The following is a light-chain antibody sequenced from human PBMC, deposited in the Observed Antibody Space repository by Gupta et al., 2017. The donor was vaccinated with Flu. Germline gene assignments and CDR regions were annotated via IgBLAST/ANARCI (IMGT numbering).Light chain of an antibody. V-gene: IGLV1-47*01. CDR1: SGNIGSNY. CDR3: EARDDNRSADV. Sequence: SGNIGSNYVCWYQQNPGQAPILLMDRKNKRPSGVPDRFSGSKSGSSASLIITGVQAEDEADYHCEARDDNRSADVFGGGTKLTVL. J-gene: IGLJ1*01. CDR2: RKN.